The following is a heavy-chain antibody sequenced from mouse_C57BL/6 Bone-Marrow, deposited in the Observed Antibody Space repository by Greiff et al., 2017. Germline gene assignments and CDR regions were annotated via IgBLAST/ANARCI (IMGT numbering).Heavy chain of an antibody. CDR1: GYTFTSYW. CDR3: ARQLRLRADYFYY. J-gene: IGHJ2*01. Sequence: QVQLQQPGAELVMPGASVKLSCKASGYTFTSYWMHWVKQRPGQGLEWIGEIDPSDSYTNYNQKFKGKSTLTVDKSSSTAYMQLSSLTSEDSAVYYCARQLRLRADYFYYWGQGTTLTVSS. CDR2: IDPSDSYT. V-gene: IGHV1-69*01. D-gene: IGHD3-2*02.